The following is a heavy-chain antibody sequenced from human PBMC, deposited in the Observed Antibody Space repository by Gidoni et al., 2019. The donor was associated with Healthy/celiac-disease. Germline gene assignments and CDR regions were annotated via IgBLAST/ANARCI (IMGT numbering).Heavy chain of an antibody. V-gene: IGHV4-34*01. Sequence: QVQLQQWGAGLLKPSETLSLPCALYGGSFSGYYWSWIRQPPGKGLEWIGEINHSGSTNYNPSLKSRVTISVDTSKNQFSLKLSSVTAADTAVYYCARGIGSWYPYNWFDPWGQGTLVTVSS. D-gene: IGHD6-13*01. CDR3: ARGIGSWYPYNWFDP. J-gene: IGHJ5*02. CDR2: INHSGST. CDR1: GGSFSGYY.